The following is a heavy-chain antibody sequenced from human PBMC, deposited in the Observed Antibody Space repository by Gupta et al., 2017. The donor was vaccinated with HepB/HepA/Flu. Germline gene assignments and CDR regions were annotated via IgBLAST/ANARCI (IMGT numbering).Heavy chain of an antibody. V-gene: IGHV3-33*01. J-gene: IGHJ4*02. D-gene: IGHD4-17*01. CDR1: GFSFSSYG. CDR2: IWYDGSNK. Sequence: QWPLVESGAGEVQPGRSVRLCCAASGFSFSSYGMHWVRQAPGKGLEWVAVIWYDGSNKYYADSVKGRFTISRDNSKNTLYLQMNSLRAEDTAVYYCARDLDYGEYADYWGQGTLVTDSS. CDR3: ARDLDYGEYADY.